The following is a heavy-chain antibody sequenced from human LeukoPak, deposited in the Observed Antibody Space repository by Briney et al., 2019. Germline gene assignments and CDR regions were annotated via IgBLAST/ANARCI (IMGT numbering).Heavy chain of an antibody. Sequence: SETLSLTCTVSGYSISSGYYWSWIRQSAGKGLEWIGRIYTSGSTNYNPSLKSRVTISVDTSKNQFSLKLSSVTAADTAVYYCAREVQTLTGGDDFDYWGQGTLVTVSS. J-gene: IGHJ4*02. CDR3: AREVQTLTGGDDFDY. D-gene: IGHD1-26*01. CDR2: IYTSGST. V-gene: IGHV4-61*02. CDR1: GYSISSGYY.